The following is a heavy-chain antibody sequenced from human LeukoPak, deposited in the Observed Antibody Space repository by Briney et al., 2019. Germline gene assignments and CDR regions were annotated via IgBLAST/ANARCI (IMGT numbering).Heavy chain of an antibody. CDR1: GFTFDSYG. D-gene: IGHD2-2*01. J-gene: IGHJ4*02. CDR3: ARAYCSSTRCSYYFDS. CDR2: ISSSSTYI. V-gene: IGHV3-21*01. Sequence: KSGGSLRLSCAASGFTFDSYGMNWVRQAPGKGLEWISSISSSSTYIYYADSVKGRFTISRDNAKNSLYLQMNSLRAEDTAVYYCARAYCSSTRCSYYFDSWGQGTLVIVSS.